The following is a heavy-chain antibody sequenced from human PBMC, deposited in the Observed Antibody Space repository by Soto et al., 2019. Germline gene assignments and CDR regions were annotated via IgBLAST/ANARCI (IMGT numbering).Heavy chain of an antibody. Sequence: QLQLQESGSGLVKPSQTLSLTCAVSGGSISSGGYSWSWIRQPPGKGLEWIGYIYHSGSTYYNPSLKSRVTISVDRAKNQFSLKLSSVTAADTAVYYCARGRDTAMVTLNYFDYWRQGILATVSS. V-gene: IGHV4-30-2*01. J-gene: IGHJ4*02. CDR3: ARGRDTAMVTLNYFDY. CDR1: GGSISSGGYS. CDR2: IYHSGST. D-gene: IGHD5-18*01.